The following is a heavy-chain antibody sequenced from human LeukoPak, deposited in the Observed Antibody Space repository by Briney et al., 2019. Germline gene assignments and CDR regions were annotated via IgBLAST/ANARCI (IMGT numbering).Heavy chain of an antibody. CDR1: GSIFNSYG. J-gene: IGHJ4*02. D-gene: IGHD6-13*01. CDR2: ILYGGSNK. Sequence: GGSLRLSCAASGSIFNSYGMHWVRQSPGKGLEGVADILYGGSNKYCGDSVKRRFTISRDNSKNTLYLQMNSMRAEGTVVYYCAKERIAQRLVREYYFDYWGQGDLVTVSS. V-gene: IGHV3-30*18. CDR3: AKERIAQRLVREYYFDY.